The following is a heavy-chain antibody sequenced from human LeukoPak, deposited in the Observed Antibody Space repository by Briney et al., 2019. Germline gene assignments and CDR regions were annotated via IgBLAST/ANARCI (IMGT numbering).Heavy chain of an antibody. Sequence: SSVKVSCKASGGTFSSYAISWVRQAPGQGLEWMGRIIPIFGTANYAQRFQGRVTITTDESTSTAYMELSSLRSEDTAVYYCARTVHCTNGVCPSYYYYMDVWGKGTTVTVS. CDR3: ARTVHCTNGVCPSYYYYMDV. V-gene: IGHV1-69*05. CDR2: IIPIFGTA. J-gene: IGHJ6*03. D-gene: IGHD2-8*01. CDR1: GGTFSSYA.